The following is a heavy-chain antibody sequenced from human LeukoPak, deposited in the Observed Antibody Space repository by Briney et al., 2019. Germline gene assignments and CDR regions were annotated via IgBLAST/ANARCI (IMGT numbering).Heavy chain of an antibody. Sequence: ASVKVSCKASGYTFTGYYIHWVRQAPGQGLEWMGWINLNSGGTNYAQKFQDRVTMTRDTSISTAYMELSRLRSDDTAMYYCALMIFGVVYQMDVWGKGTTVTVS. CDR2: INLNSGGT. CDR1: GYTFTGYY. V-gene: IGHV1-2*02. D-gene: IGHD3-3*01. J-gene: IGHJ6*03. CDR3: ALMIFGVVYQMDV.